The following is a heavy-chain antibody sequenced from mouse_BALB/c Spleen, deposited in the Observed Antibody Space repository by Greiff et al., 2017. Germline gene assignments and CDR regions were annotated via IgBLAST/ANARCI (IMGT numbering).Heavy chain of an antibody. CDR1: GFTFSSFG. J-gene: IGHJ1*01. CDR2: ISSGSSTI. V-gene: IGHV5-17*02. CDR3: ARSGHYYGSDWYFDV. Sequence: EVQVVESGGGLVQPGGSRKLSCAASGFTFSSFGMHWVRQAPEKGLEWVAYISSGSSTIYYADTVKGRFTISRDNPKNTLFLQMTSLRSEDTAMYYCARSGHYYGSDWYFDVWGAGTTVTVSS. D-gene: IGHD1-1*01.